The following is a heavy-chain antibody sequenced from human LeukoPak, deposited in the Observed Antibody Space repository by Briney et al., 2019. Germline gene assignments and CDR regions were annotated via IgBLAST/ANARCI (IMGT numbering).Heavy chain of an antibody. CDR2: ISSSSRTI. CDR3: ASEVVDDTLDY. D-gene: IGHD2-15*01. V-gene: IGHV3-48*01. Sequence: GGSLRLSCAASGFTFSSYSMNWVRQAPGKGLEWVSYISSSSRTIYDADSVKGRFTISRDNAKNSLYLQMNSLRAEDTAVYYCASEVVDDTLDYWGQGTLVTVSS. CDR1: GFTFSSYS. J-gene: IGHJ4*02.